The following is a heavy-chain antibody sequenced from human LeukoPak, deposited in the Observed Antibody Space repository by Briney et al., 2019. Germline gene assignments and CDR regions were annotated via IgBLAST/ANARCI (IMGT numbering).Heavy chain of an antibody. V-gene: IGHV4-34*01. CDR3: ARGKKIYKPLIAAAGWFDP. D-gene: IGHD6-13*01. CDR1: GASITSYY. CDR2: INHSGST. Sequence: SETLSLTCTVSGASITSYYWSWIRQPPGKGLEWIGEINHSGSTNYNPSLKSRVTISVDTSKNQISLKLSSVTAADTAVYYCARGKKIYKPLIAAAGWFDPWGQGTLVTVPS. J-gene: IGHJ5*02.